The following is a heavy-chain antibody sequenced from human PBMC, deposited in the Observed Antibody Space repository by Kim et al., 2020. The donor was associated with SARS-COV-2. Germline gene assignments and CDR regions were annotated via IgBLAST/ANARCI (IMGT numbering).Heavy chain of an antibody. J-gene: IGHJ4*02. V-gene: IGHV4-59*01. CDR3: ARWTGPYFDY. D-gene: IGHD3-9*01. CDR2: GTT. Sequence: GTTNYNPSLKSRVTISVDRSKNEFSLNLRSVTAADTAIYYCARWTGPYFDYWGQGILVAVSS.